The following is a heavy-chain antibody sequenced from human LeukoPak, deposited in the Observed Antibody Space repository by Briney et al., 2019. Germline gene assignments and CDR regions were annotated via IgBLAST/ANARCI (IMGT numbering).Heavy chain of an antibody. CDR3: AKDMLGDDFWSGYYPPGNYYGMDV. CDR1: GFTFDDYA. Sequence: GGSLRLSCAASGFTFDDYAMHWVRQAPGKGLEWVSLISGDGDSTYYADSVKGRFTISRDNSKNSLYLQMNSLRTEDTALYYCAKDMLGDDFWSGYYPPGNYYGMDVWGQGTTVTVSS. V-gene: IGHV3-43*02. D-gene: IGHD3-3*01. J-gene: IGHJ6*02. CDR2: ISGDGDST.